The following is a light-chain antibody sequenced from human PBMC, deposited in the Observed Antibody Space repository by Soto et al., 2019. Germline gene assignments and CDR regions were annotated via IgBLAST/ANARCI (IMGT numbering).Light chain of an antibody. CDR2: GAS. J-gene: IGKJ1*01. Sequence: EIVLTQSPGTLSVSPGEGATLSCRASQSVSSNVAWYQQKPGQAPRLLIYGASNRATGIPDRFSGSGSGTDFTLTISRLEPEDFAVYYCQQYGSSGTFGQGTKVDIK. CDR1: QSVSSN. V-gene: IGKV3-20*01. CDR3: QQYGSSGT.